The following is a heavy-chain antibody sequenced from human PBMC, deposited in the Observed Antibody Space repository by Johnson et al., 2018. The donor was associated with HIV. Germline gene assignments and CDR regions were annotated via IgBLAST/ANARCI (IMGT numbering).Heavy chain of an antibody. CDR1: QFTFSSYD. V-gene: IGHV3-NL1*01. CDR3: ATWAPDAFDI. D-gene: IGHD7-27*01. J-gene: IGHJ3*02. Sequence: VQLVESGGGLVQPAWSPRLSCAASQFTFSSYDMHWVRKAPGKGLEWVSGINWNGGSTGYADSVKGRFTISRDNSKNTLYLQMNSLRAEDTAVYYCATWAPDAFDIWGQGTMVTVSS. CDR2: INWNGGST.